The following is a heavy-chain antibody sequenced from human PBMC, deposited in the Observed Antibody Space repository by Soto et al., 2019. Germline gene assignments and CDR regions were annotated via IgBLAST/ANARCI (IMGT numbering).Heavy chain of an antibody. Sequence: EESLKISCKGSGYKFIDYWIGWVRQVPGKGLEWMGGIYPGDFDRKYSPSFQGQVTISADKSITTAYLQWSSLRASDTAIYYCARSSGGEYYDSRSYYYAYWGQGTLVTVSS. D-gene: IGHD3-22*01. CDR2: IYPGDFDR. CDR1: GYKFIDYW. J-gene: IGHJ4*02. V-gene: IGHV5-51*01. CDR3: ARSSGGEYYDSRSYYYAY.